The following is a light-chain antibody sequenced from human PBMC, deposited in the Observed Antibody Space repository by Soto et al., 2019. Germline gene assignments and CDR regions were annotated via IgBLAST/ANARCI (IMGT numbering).Light chain of an antibody. CDR2: EVS. CDR3: SSYTSSSTLRV. Sequence: QSALTQPASVSGSPGQSITISCTGTSSDVGGYNYVSWYQQHPGKAPKLMIYEVSNRPSGVSNRFSGSKSGNTASLTISGLQAVAEADYYYSSYTSSSTLRVFGGGTKLTVL. CDR1: SSDVGGYNY. J-gene: IGLJ3*02. V-gene: IGLV2-14*01.